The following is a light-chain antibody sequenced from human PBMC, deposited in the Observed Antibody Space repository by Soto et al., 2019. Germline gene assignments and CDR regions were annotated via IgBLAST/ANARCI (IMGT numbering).Light chain of an antibody. Sequence: QSVLTQPPSVSGAPGQRVTISCTGSNSNIGAGYDVHWYQQLPGTAPKLLIYGNSNRPSGVPDRFSGSKSGTSASLTITGLQAEAEADYYCQSYGDSLSGYVFGTGTKVTVL. J-gene: IGLJ1*01. CDR2: GNS. CDR1: NSNIGAGYD. V-gene: IGLV1-40*01. CDR3: QSYGDSLSGYV.